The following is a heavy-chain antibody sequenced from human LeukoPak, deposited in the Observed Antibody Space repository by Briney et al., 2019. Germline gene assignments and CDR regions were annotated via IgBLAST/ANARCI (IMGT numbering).Heavy chain of an antibody. CDR1: GFTFSSYE. CDR2: ISNSGTTV. CDR3: ARGSDGMDV. J-gene: IGHJ6*02. Sequence: QPGGSLRLSCAVSGFTFSSYEMNWVRQAPGKGLEWVSYISNSGTTVYYADSVRGRFTISRDNAKNSLYLQMNSLRAEDTAVYYCARGSDGMDVWGQGTTVTVSS. V-gene: IGHV3-48*03.